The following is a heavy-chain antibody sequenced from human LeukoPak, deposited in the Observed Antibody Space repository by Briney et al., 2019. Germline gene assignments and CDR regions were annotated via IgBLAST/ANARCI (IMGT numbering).Heavy chain of an antibody. CDR2: IYYSGST. D-gene: IGHD1-1*01. J-gene: IGHJ4*02. CDR1: GGSISSSSYY. V-gene: IGHV4-39*01. CDR3: ARHVRPNFDY. Sequence: SETLSLTCTVSGGSISSSSYYWGWVRQPPGKGLELIGGIYYSGSTYYNPSLKSRVTISVDTFKNQFSLKLSSVTAADTAVYYCARHVRPNFDYWGQGTLVTVSS.